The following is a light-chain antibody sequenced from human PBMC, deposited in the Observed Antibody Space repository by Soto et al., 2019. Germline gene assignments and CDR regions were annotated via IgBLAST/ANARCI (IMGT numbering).Light chain of an antibody. CDR3: QQVNSYPIT. J-gene: IGKJ5*01. Sequence: IQLTQSPSSLSASVGDRVTITCRASQGISSYLAWYQQKPGKAPKLLIYHASNLQSGVPSRFSGSYSGTEFTLTITSLQPEDFATYYCQQVNSYPITFGQGTRLEI. V-gene: IGKV1-9*01. CDR2: HAS. CDR1: QGISSY.